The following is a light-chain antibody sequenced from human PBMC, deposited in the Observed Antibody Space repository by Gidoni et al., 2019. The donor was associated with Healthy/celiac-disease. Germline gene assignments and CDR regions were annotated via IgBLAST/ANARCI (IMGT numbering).Light chain of an antibody. CDR1: QSVSSY. CDR3: QQRSNWPPG. CDR2: DAS. J-gene: IGKJ4*01. Sequence: EIVLTQSPATLSLSPGERATLPCRASQSVSSYLAWYQQKPGHAPMLLIYDASKRATSIPARFSSSGSRTVFTLTISSLDPEDFAVYYCQQRSNWPPGFGGGTKVEIK. V-gene: IGKV3-11*01.